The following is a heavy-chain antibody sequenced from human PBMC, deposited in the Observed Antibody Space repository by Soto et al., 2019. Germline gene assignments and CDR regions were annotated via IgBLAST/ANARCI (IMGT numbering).Heavy chain of an antibody. CDR2: INSDGSST. CDR3: ARGIEEQWLVRGAFDI. CDR1: GFTFSSYW. V-gene: IGHV3-74*01. Sequence: EVQLVESGGGLVQPGGSLRLSCAASGFTFSSYWMHWVRQAPGTGLVWVSRINSDGSSTSYADSVKGRFTISRDNAKNTRYLQMNSLRAEDTAVYYCARGIEEQWLVRGAFDIWGQGTMVTVSS. D-gene: IGHD6-19*01. J-gene: IGHJ3*02.